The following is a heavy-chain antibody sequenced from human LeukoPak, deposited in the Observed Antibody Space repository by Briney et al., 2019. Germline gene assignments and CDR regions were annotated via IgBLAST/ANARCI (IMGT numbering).Heavy chain of an antibody. V-gene: IGHV5-51*01. J-gene: IGHJ4*02. CDR3: VRLRDSSGYYSIDY. Sequence: GESLKISCKGSGYTFTSHWIGWVRQMPGKGLEWMGMIYPSDSDTRYGPSFQGQATISVDKSISTAYMQWSSLRASDTVIYYCVRLRDSSGYYSIDYWGQGTLVTVSS. D-gene: IGHD3-22*01. CDR2: IYPSDSDT. CDR1: GYTFTSHW.